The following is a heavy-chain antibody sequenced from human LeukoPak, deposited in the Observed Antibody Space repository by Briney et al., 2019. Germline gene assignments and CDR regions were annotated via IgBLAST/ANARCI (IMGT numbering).Heavy chain of an antibody. CDR1: GGSFSGYY. CDR3: ARGALGRIQLWPYNWFDP. J-gene: IGHJ5*02. CDR2: INHSGST. D-gene: IGHD5-18*01. Sequence: SETLSLTCAVYGGSFSGYYWSWIRQPPGKGLEWIGEINHSGSTNYNPSLKSRVTISVDTSKNQFSLKLSSVAAADTAVYYCARGALGRIQLWPYNWFDPWGQGTLVTVSS. V-gene: IGHV4-34*01.